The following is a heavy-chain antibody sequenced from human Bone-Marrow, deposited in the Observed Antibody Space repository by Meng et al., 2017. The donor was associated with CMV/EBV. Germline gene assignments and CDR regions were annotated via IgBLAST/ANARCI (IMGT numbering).Heavy chain of an antibody. CDR2: IIPILGIA. D-gene: IGHD3-3*01. V-gene: IGHV1-69*10. J-gene: IGHJ6*02. CDR1: GGTFSSYA. CDR3: AGGGGGGGGLEWLLRNYYYYGMDV. Sequence: SVKVSCKASGGTFSSYAISWVRQAPGQGLEWMGGIIPILGIANYAQKFQGRVTITADKSTSAAYRERSGLGYEEAAVYYWAGGGGGGGGLEWLLRNYYYYGMDVWGQGTTVTVSS.